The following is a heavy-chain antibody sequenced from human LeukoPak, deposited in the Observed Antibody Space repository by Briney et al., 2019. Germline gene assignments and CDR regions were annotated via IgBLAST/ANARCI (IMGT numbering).Heavy chain of an antibody. J-gene: IGHJ3*02. CDR2: IIPILGIA. D-gene: IGHD2-15*01. V-gene: IGHV1-69*04. CDR3: ARDHPDLIYCSGGSCFEAFDI. Sequence: SVKVSCKASGGTFSSYAISWVRQAPGQGLEWMGRIIPILGIANYAQKFQGRVTITADKSTCTAYMELSSLRSEDTAVYYCARDHPDLIYCSGGSCFEAFDIWGQGTMVTVSS. CDR1: GGTFSSYA.